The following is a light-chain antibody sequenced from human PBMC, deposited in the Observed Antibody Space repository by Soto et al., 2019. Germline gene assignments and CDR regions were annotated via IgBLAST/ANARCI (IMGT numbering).Light chain of an antibody. CDR3: QQSHSFPYT. J-gene: IGKJ2*01. CDR1: ETINTY. CDR2: AAS. V-gene: IGKV1-39*01. Sequence: DIQMTQSPSSLSASVGDRVTITCRSSETINTYLNWYQQRPGEAPKVIMYAASTLQGGVPSRFRGSGSGTDFTLVISGLQLEDFATYYCQQSHSFPYTFDQGTKLEMK.